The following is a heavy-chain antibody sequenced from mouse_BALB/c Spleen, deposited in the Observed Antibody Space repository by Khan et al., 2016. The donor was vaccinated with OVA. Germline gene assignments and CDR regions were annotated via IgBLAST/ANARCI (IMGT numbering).Heavy chain of an antibody. CDR1: GFSLTNYG. V-gene: IGHV2-9*02. CDR3: ARDHGSSYEYFDY. Sequence: VQLQESGPGLVAPSQSLSITCTVSGFSLTNYGIHWVRQPPGKGLEWLGVIWAGGSTNYNSALMSRLSISKDNSKSQVFLKMNSLQTDDTAMYYCARDHGSSYEYFDYWGQGTTFTVSS. J-gene: IGHJ2*01. CDR2: IWAGGST. D-gene: IGHD1-1*01.